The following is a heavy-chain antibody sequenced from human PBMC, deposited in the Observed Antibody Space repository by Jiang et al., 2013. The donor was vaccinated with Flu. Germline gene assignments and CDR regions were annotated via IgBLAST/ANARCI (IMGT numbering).Heavy chain of an antibody. D-gene: IGHD3-3*01. Sequence: GAEVKKPGESLKISCKGSGYSFTNYWIGWVRQMPGKGLEWMGIVYPGDSDTRYSPSFQGQVTFSADKSISTAYLQWSSLKASDTAVYYCARHSNSDFWSGYPDYWGQGTLVTVSS. CDR2: VYPGDSDT. CDR3: ARHSNSDFWSGYPDY. J-gene: IGHJ4*02. CDR1: GYSFTNYW. V-gene: IGHV5-51*01.